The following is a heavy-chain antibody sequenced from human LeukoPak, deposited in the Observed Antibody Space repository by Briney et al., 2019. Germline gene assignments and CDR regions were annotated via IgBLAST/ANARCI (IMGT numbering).Heavy chain of an antibody. Sequence: GGSLRLSCAASGFTFSSYSMNWVRQAPGKGLEWVSSITSGSSYIYYTDSVKGRFTISRDNAKNSLYQQMNSLRAEDTAVYYCATGTTSGSYYFAYWGQGTLVTASS. J-gene: IGHJ4*02. D-gene: IGHD1-1*01. CDR2: ITSGSSYI. V-gene: IGHV3-21*01. CDR1: GFTFSSYS. CDR3: ATGTTSGSYYFAY.